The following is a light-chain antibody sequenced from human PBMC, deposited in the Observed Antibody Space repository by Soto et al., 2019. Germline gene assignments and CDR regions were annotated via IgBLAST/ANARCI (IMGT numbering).Light chain of an antibody. CDR1: SSDFGGYNY. CDR2: EVS. Sequence: QSALTQPPSASGSPGQSVTISCTGTSSDFGGYNYVSWYQQHPGKAPKLMIYEVSERPSGVPDRFSGSKSGNTASLTVSGLQAEDEADYYCSSYAGSNNLVFGGGTKLTVL. V-gene: IGLV2-8*01. CDR3: SSYAGSNNLV. J-gene: IGLJ2*01.